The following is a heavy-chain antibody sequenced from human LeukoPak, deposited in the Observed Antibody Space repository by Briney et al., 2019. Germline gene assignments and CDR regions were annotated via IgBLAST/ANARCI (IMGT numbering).Heavy chain of an antibody. CDR2: IKQDGSEK. CDR3: LRNGGSFDY. CDR1: GFPFTNHL. J-gene: IGHJ4*02. D-gene: IGHD3-10*01. V-gene: IGHV3-7*01. Sequence: GGPLRLSCAASGFPFTNHLMLWLRQAPGKGVEWVANIKQDGSEKNYVDSAKGRFTISRDNAKNSLNLQMNYLRAEDTAVYYFLRNGGSFDYWGQGTLVPVSS.